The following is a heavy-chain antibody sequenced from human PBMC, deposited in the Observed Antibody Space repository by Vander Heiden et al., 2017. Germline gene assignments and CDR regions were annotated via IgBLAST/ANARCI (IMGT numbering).Heavy chain of an antibody. CDR1: GGTFSSYA. CDR2: IFPIFGTA. V-gene: IGHV1-69*01. J-gene: IGHJ6*02. CDR3: ARDRVVPAATQPAFGMDV. D-gene: IGHD2-2*01. Sequence: QVQLVQSGAEVKKPGSSVKVSCKASGGTFSSYAISWVRQAPGQGLEWMGGIFPIFGTANYAQKFQGRVTITADESTSTAYMELSSLRSEDTAVYYCARDRVVPAATQPAFGMDVWGQGTTVTVSS.